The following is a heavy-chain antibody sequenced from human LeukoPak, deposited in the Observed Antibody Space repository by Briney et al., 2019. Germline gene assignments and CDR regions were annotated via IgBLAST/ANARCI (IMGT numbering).Heavy chain of an antibody. CDR1: GGTFSSYA. CDR2: IIPIFGTA. CDR3: AREGDYYDSSGYDY. D-gene: IGHD3-22*01. V-gene: IGHV1-69*13. J-gene: IGHJ4*02. Sequence: ASVKVSCTASGGTFSSYAISWVRQAPGQGLEWMGGIIPIFGTANYAQKFQGRVTITADESTSTAYMELSSLRSEDTAVYYCAREGDYYDSSGYDYWGQGTLVTVSS.